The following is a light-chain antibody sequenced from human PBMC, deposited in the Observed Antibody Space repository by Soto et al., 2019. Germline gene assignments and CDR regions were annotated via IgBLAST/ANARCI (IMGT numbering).Light chain of an antibody. Sequence: QSVLTQSSSASASLGSWGKLTRTRSSGHSIYITALHKQHLGRAPRYLKKFEGSGSYNKGSGVPDRFSGSSSGADRYLTISNRQFEDEADYYCETWDTNTWVFGGGTKLTVL. J-gene: IGLJ3*02. CDR1: SGHSIYI. CDR2: FEGSGSY. V-gene: IGLV4-60*02. CDR3: ETWDTNTWV.